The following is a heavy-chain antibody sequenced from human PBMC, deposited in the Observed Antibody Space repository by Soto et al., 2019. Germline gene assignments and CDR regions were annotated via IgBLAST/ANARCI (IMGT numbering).Heavy chain of an antibody. V-gene: IGHV3-7*01. D-gene: IGHD4-17*01. Sequence: LRLSCTASGFTFSNYWMIWVRQAPGKGLEWVANIKQDGSEKYFVDSVKGRFTISRDNAKNSLYLQMNSLRAEDTAVYYCARTTFXYDYGGDSKVGYFGLAVWGQGTTVTVSS. CDR1: GFTFSNYW. J-gene: IGHJ6*02. CDR3: ARTTFXYDYGGDSKVGYFGLAV. CDR2: IKQDGSEK.